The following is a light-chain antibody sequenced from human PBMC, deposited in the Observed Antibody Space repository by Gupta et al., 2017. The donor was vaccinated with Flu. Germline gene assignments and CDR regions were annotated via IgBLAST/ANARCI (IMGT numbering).Light chain of an antibody. Sequence: EIVMTQSPATLSVSPGERATLSCRASQSVSSNLAWYQQKPGQAPRLLIHGASTMATGIPARFSGSGSGTKFTLTISSLQSEDFAIYYCQQYDEWPPWTFGQGTKVEIK. V-gene: IGKV3-15*01. CDR3: QQYDEWPPWT. CDR1: QSVSSN. J-gene: IGKJ1*01. CDR2: GAS.